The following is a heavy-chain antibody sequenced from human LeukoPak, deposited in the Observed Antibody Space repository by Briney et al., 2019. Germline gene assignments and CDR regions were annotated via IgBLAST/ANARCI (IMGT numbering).Heavy chain of an antibody. CDR1: GLTFSSYA. Sequence: AGGSLRLSCAASGLTFSSYAMSWVRQAPGKGLEWVSAISGSGGSTYYADSVKGRFTISRDNSKNTLYLQMNSLRAEDTAVYYCAKGWSQLLISWFDPWGQGTLVTVSS. V-gene: IGHV3-23*01. CDR3: AKGWSQLLISWFDP. CDR2: ISGSGGST. J-gene: IGHJ5*02. D-gene: IGHD2-2*01.